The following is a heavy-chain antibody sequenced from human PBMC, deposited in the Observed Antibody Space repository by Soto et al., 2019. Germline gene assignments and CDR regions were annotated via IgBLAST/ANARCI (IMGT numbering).Heavy chain of an antibody. CDR2: ISYGGST. CDR3: SRGILV. V-gene: IGHV4-31*03. Sequence: QVQLQESGPGLVKPSQTLSLTCTVSGGSINSGGYCWSWIRQHPGKGLDWIGCISYGGSTSYNPSLKGGVTISVDTSKNQFSLKLTSVTAADTAVYYCSRGILVWGQGALITVSS. J-gene: IGHJ4*02. D-gene: IGHD5-18*01. CDR1: GGSINSGGYC.